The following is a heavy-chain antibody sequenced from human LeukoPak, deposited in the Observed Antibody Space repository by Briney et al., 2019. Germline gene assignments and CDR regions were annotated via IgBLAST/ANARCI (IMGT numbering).Heavy chain of an antibody. J-gene: IGHJ3*02. CDR2: IIPIFGTA. CDR1: GGTFSSYA. Sequence: SVKVSCKASGGTFSSYAISWVRQAPGQGLEWMGGIIPIFGTANYAQKFQGRVTITTDESTNTAYVELSSLRSEDTAVYYCARAGITMVRGVIIPGAFDIWGQGTMVTVSS. V-gene: IGHV1-69*05. CDR3: ARAGITMVRGVIIPGAFDI. D-gene: IGHD3-10*01.